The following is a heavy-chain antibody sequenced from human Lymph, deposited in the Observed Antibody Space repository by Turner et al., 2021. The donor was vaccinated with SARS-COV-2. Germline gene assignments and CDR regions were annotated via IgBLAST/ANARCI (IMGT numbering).Heavy chain of an antibody. CDR1: GFTVSSNY. Sequence: EVQLVETGEGVIQPGGSWRLSCAASGFTVSSNYMSWVRQAAGKGLEGVSVIYIGGTTDYADSVKGRFTISRDNTKNTLYLQMNSLGDEDTAVYYCARDLGPLAFDIWGQGTMVTVSS. CDR3: ARDLGPLAFDI. J-gene: IGHJ3*02. CDR2: IYIGGTT. V-gene: IGHV3-53*02.